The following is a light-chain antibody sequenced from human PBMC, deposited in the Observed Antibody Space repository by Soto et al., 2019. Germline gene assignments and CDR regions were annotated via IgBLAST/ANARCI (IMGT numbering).Light chain of an antibody. CDR3: QQHYTTEST. CDR2: WAS. Sequence: DIVMTQSPDSLAVSLGERATINCRSSQSILYPSNNKNYLAWYQQKPGQPPKMLISWASTRQSGGPDRFSGSGSGTDFTLTISSLQAEDLAVYYCQQHYTTESTFGPGTRVDIK. V-gene: IGKV4-1*01. CDR1: QSILYPSNNKNY. J-gene: IGKJ3*01.